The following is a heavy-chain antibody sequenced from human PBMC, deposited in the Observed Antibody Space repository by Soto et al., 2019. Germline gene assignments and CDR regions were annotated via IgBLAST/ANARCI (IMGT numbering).Heavy chain of an antibody. CDR3: ARDFNDSSGPSAFDI. Sequence: PGGSLRLSCAASGFTFSSYAMHWVRQAPGKGLEWVAVISYDGSNKYYADSVKGRFTISRDNSKNTLYLQMNSLRAEDTAVYYCARDFNDSSGPSAFDIWGQGTMVTVSS. V-gene: IGHV3-30-3*01. CDR1: GFTFSSYA. J-gene: IGHJ3*02. D-gene: IGHD3-22*01. CDR2: ISYDGSNK.